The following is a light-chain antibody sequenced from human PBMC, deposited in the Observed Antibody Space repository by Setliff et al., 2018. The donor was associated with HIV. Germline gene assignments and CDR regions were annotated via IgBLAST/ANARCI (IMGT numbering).Light chain of an antibody. Sequence: QSALTQPASVSGSPGQSITISCTGTSSDVGAYNYVSWYQQHPGKAPKLMIYEVSNRPSGVSNRFSGSKSGNTASLTISGLQAEDGADYYCSSYITNSTSYVFGTGTKVTVL. CDR3: SSYITNSTSYV. J-gene: IGLJ1*01. CDR2: EVS. CDR1: SSDVGAYNY. V-gene: IGLV2-14*01.